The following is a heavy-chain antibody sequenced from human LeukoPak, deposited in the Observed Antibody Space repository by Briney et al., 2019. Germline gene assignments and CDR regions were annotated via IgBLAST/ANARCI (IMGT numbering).Heavy chain of an antibody. V-gene: IGHV3-11*04. D-gene: IGHD6-13*01. CDR2: ISSSGSTI. CDR1: GFTFSDYY. CDR3: ARDRYSSSWYTPSDWFDP. J-gene: IGHJ5*02. Sequence: GGSLRLSCAASGFTFSDYYMSWIRQAPGKGLEWVSYISSSGSTIYYADSVKGRFTISRDNSKNTLYLQMNSLRAEDTAVYYCARDRYSSSWYTPSDWFDPWGQGTLVTVSS.